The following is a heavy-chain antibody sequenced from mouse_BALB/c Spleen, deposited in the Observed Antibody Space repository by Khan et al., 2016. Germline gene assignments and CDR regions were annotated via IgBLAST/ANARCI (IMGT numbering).Heavy chain of an antibody. D-gene: IGHD2-4*01. CDR3: AGITAWFAY. CDR1: GYAFTNYL. V-gene: IGHV1-54*01. J-gene: IGHJ3*01. Sequence: QVQLQQSGAELVRPGTSVKVSCKASGYAFTNYLIEWVKQRPGQGLEWIGVINPGSGGTNYNEKFKGKATLTEDKSSSTAYMQLSSLTSDDSAVYFCAGITAWFAYWGQGTLVTVSA. CDR2: INPGSGGT.